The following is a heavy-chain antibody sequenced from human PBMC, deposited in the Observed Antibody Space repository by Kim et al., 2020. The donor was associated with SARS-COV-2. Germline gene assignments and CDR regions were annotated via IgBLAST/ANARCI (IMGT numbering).Heavy chain of an antibody. J-gene: IGHJ6*02. CDR2: ISYDGSNK. Sequence: GGSLRLSCAASGFTFSSYAMHWVRQAPGKGLEWVAVISYDGSNKYYADSVKGRFTISRDNSKNTLYLQMNSLRAEDTAVYYCARDSPYYDFWSGYMPQYGHYYYYGMDVWGQGTTVTVSS. V-gene: IGHV3-30*04. CDR3: ARDSPYYDFWSGYMPQYGHYYYYGMDV. D-gene: IGHD3-3*01. CDR1: GFTFSSYA.